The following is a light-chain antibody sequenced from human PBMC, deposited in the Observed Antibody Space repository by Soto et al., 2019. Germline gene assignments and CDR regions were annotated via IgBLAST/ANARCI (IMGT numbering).Light chain of an antibody. CDR2: GAS. V-gene: IGKV3-20*01. CDR3: QHYGRSAYT. CDR1: QSVSSNY. Sequence: EIVLTQSPGTLSLSPGERATLSYRASQSVSSNYLAWYQQKPGQAPRLLIYGASSRATGIPDRFSGSGSGTNFTFTISRLEPEDFAVYYCQHYGRSAYTFGQGTTLEIK. J-gene: IGKJ2*01.